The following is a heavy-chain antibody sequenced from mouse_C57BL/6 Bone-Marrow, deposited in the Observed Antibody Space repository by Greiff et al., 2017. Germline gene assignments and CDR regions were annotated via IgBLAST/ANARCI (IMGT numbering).Heavy chain of an antibody. J-gene: IGHJ2*01. CDR1: GYTFTSYW. D-gene: IGHD1-2*01. CDR3: ARSSYCGLSYFDY. Sequence: QVQLQQPGAELVKPGASVKLSCTASGYTFTSYWMHWVKQRPGRGLEWIGRIDTNSGGTKYNEKFKSKATLTVDKPSSTAYMQLSSLTSEDSAVYYCARSSYCGLSYFDYWGQGTTLTVSS. CDR2: IDTNSGGT. V-gene: IGHV1-72*01.